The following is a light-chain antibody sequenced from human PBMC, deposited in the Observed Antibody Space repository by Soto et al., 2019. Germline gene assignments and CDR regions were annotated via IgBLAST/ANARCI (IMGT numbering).Light chain of an antibody. CDR3: QQLNSYPRT. J-gene: IGKJ3*01. Sequence: DIQMTQSPSSLSASVGDRVTITCRASQRIGSFLTWYQQKPGKAPKFLISAASTLQSGVPSRFRGSGSGTDFTLTISSLEPEDFATYCCQQLNSYPRTFGPGTKVDIK. CDR2: AAS. CDR1: QRIGSF. V-gene: IGKV1-9*01.